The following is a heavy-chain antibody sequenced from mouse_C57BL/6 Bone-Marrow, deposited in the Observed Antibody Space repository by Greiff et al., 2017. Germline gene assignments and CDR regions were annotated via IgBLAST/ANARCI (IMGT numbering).Heavy chain of an antibody. CDR1: GYTFTSYG. CDR3: ARYGNYVGFAY. CDR2: IYPRSGNT. D-gene: IGHD2-1*01. J-gene: IGHJ3*01. V-gene: IGHV1-81*01. Sequence: VQLQQSGAELARPGASVKLSCKASGYTFTSYGISWVKQRTGQGLEWSGEIYPRSGNTYYNEKFKGKATLTADKSSNTAYMELRSLTSEDSAVDFCARYGNYVGFAYWGTGTLVTVSA.